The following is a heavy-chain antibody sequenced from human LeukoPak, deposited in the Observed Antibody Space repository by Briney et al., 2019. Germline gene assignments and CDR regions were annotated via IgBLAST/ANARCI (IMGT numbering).Heavy chain of an antibody. CDR1: GFTFSDYY. CDR2: ISSSSSYT. J-gene: IGHJ3*02. CDR3: ARDQESGALDI. V-gene: IGHV3-11*05. Sequence: PRGSLRLSCAASGFTFSDYYMSWIRQAPGKGLEWVSYISSSSSYTNYADSVKGRFTISRDNAKNSLYLQMNSLRAEDTAVYHCARDQESGALDIWGQGTMVTVSS. D-gene: IGHD3-3*01.